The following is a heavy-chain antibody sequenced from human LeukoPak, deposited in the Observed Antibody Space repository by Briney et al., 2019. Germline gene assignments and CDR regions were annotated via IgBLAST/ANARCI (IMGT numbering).Heavy chain of an antibody. D-gene: IGHD4-17*01. CDR3: AHMVNTVTMSWGAFDI. CDR1: GFSLSTSGVG. V-gene: IGHV2-5*01. CDR2: IYWNDDK. Sequence: SRPTLVKPTQTLTLTCTFSGFSLSTSGVGVGWIRQPPGKALEWLALIYWNDDKRYRPSLNSRLTIPKDTSKNQVVLIMTKMDPVDTATYYCAHMVNTVTMSWGAFDIWGQGTMVTVSS. J-gene: IGHJ3*02.